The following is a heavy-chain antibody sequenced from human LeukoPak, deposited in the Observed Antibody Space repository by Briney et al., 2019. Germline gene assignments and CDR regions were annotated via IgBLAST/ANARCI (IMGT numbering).Heavy chain of an antibody. CDR3: ARDGCSSTTNCDENNWFDP. V-gene: IGHV1-46*01. Sequence: ASVKVSCKASGYTFSDYYMHWVRQAPGQGLEWMGVINPSGGSTRYAQKFQGRVTMTRDTSTSTVDMELSSLRSEDTAVYYCARDGCSSTTNCDENNWFDPWGQGTLVTVSS. D-gene: IGHD2/OR15-2a*01. CDR2: INPSGGST. CDR1: GYTFSDYY. J-gene: IGHJ5*02.